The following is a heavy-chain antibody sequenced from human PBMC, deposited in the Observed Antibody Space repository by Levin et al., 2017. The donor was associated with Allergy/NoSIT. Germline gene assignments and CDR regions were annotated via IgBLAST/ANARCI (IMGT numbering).Heavy chain of an antibody. CDR1: GFTFSDAW. D-gene: IGHD6-19*01. CDR2: IKRKSDGGTT. CDR3: TTGGLAVAGSAGYYYYFGMDV. Sequence: GSLRLSCAVSGFTFSDAWMTWVRQAPGKGLEWVGRIKRKSDGGTTDYAAPVKGRFTISRDDSKNTLHLQMTSLKIEDTAVYYCTTGGLAVAGSAGYYYYFGMDVWGQGTTVTVSS. J-gene: IGHJ6*02. V-gene: IGHV3-15*01.